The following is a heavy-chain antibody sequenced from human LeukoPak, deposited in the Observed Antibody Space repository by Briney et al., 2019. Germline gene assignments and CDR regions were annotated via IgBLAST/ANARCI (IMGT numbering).Heavy chain of an antibody. J-gene: IGHJ5*02. Sequence: GGSLRLSCAPSGFTVSGNYMSWVRQAPGKGLEWVSLIYSGGGTYYADSVKCRFTISRDNSKNTLYLQMNSLRAEDTAVYYCARGITGTNNWFDPWGQGTLVTVSS. D-gene: IGHD1/OR15-1a*01. CDR2: IYSGGGT. CDR1: GFTVSGNY. V-gene: IGHV3-66*02. CDR3: ARGITGTNNWFDP.